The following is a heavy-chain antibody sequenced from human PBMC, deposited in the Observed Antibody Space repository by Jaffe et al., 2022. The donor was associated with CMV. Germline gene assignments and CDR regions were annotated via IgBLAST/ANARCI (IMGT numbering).Heavy chain of an antibody. V-gene: IGHV3-23*04. CDR3: GKGGQYCDGGRCYLSDY. CDR1: GLIFSRYA. CDR2: ISGTGGST. Sequence: EVQLVESGGGLVQPGGSLRLSCAASGLIFSRYAVTWVRQAPGKGLEWISGISGTGGSTYYADSVKGRFTISRDHSKDTVYLQMNSLRVEDTAVYYCGKGGQYCDGGRCYLSDYRGQGTVVTVSS. D-gene: IGHD2-15*01. J-gene: IGHJ4*02.